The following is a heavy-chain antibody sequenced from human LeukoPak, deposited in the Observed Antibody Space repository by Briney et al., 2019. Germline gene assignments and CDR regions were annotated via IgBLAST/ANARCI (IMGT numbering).Heavy chain of an antibody. CDR2: ISSSGRTK. V-gene: IGHV3-48*03. CDR3: ARDRQYWEPLDY. Sequence: PGGSLRLSCAASGITFSSYEMNWVRQAPGKGLEWVSYISSSGRTKCYADSVKGRFTISRDNVKNSLYLQMNSLRAEDTAVYYCARDRQYWEPLDYWDQGTLVTVSS. J-gene: IGHJ4*02. CDR1: GITFSSYE. D-gene: IGHD1-26*01.